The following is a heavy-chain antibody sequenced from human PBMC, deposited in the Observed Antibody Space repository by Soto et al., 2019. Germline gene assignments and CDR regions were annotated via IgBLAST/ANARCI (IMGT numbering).Heavy chain of an antibody. J-gene: IGHJ4*02. CDR1: GYSFTDYW. CDR3: VRGMDRNTAGY. D-gene: IGHD2-2*02. Sequence: PGESLKISCPASGYSFTDYWIGWVRQVSGKGLKWMGFIFPSDSNTRYSPSFQGQVTISADRSIATTYLQWGSLKASDTAMYYCVRGMDRNTAGYWGLGTMVTV. V-gene: IGHV5-51*01. CDR2: IFPSDSNT.